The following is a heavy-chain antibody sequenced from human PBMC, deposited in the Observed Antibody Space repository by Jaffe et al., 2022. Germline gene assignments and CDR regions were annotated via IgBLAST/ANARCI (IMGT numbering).Heavy chain of an antibody. V-gene: IGHV3-13*01. CDR1: GFTFSSYD. D-gene: IGHD2-15*01. Sequence: EVQLVESGGGLVQPGGSLRLSCAASGFTFSSYDMHWVRQATGKGLEWVSAIGTAGDTYYPGSVKGRFTISRENAKNSLYLQMNSLRAGDTAVYYCARAPTLGYCSGGSCGDYFDYWGQGTLVTVSS. CDR2: IGTAGDT. J-gene: IGHJ4*02. CDR3: ARAPTLGYCSGGSCGDYFDY.